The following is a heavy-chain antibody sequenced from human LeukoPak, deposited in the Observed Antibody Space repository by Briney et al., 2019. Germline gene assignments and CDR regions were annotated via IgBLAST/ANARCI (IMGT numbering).Heavy chain of an antibody. V-gene: IGHV3-23*01. CDR2: ISGSGGST. D-gene: IGHD3-3*01. Sequence: PGGSLRLSCAASGFTFSSYAMSWVRQAPGKRLEWVSAISGSGGSTYYADSVKGRFTISRDNSKNTLYLQMNSLRAEDTAVYYCAKGPYDFWSGYCHYWGQGTLVTVSS. CDR3: AKGPYDFWSGYCHY. CDR1: GFTFSSYA. J-gene: IGHJ4*02.